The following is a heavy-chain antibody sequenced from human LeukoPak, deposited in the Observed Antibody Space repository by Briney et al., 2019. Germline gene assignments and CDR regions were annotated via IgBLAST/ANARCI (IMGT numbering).Heavy chain of an antibody. J-gene: IGHJ4*02. Sequence: GGSLRLSCAASGFTFSSYEMNWVRQAPGKGLEWVSGISWNSGSIGYADSVKGRFTISRDNAKNSLYLQMNSLRAEDMALCYCAKARWLQLGSPPDYWGQGTLVTVSS. D-gene: IGHD5-24*01. CDR1: GFTFSSYE. CDR3: AKARWLQLGSPPDY. CDR2: ISWNSGSI. V-gene: IGHV3-9*03.